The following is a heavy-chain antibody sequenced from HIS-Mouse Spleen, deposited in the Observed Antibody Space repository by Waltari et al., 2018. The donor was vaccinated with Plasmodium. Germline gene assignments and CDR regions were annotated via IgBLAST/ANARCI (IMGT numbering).Heavy chain of an antibody. CDR3: ARGQLGIDAFDI. V-gene: IGHV4-34*01. CDR1: GGSFSGYY. D-gene: IGHD7-27*01. CDR2: INHSGST. Sequence: QVQLQQLGAGLLKPSETLSLTCAVYGGSFSGYYLSWIRQPPGKGLEWIGEINHSGSTNYNPSLKSRVTISVDTSKNQFSLKLSSVTAADTAVYYCARGQLGIDAFDIWGQGTMVTVSS. J-gene: IGHJ3*02.